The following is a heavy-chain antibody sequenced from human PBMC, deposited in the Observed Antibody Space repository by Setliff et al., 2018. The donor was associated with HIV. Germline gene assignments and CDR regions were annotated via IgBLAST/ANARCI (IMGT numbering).Heavy chain of an antibody. CDR3: ARGNSRRLRVHYYYYYRDV. Sequence: PSETLSLTCTVSGGSISSGSYYWSWIRQPAGKGLEWIGHIYTSGNTNHNPSLKSRVTIAVDTSENQFSLKLSSVTAADTAVYYCARGNSRRLRVHYYYYYRDVWGKVTTVTVSS. J-gene: IGHJ6*03. V-gene: IGHV4-61*09. CDR1: GGSISSGSYY. CDR2: IYTSGNT. D-gene: IGHD4-17*01.